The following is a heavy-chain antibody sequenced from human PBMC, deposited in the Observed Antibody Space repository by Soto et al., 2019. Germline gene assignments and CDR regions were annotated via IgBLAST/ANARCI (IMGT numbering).Heavy chain of an antibody. D-gene: IGHD2-21*02. CDR3: ARGVVTATQEHDY. CDR1: GGSISSYY. CDR2: IYYSGST. V-gene: IGHV4-59*01. Sequence: SETLSLTCTVSGGSISSYYWSWIRQPPGKGLEWIGYIYYSGSTNYNPSLKSRVTISVDTSKNQFSLKLSSVTAADTAVYYCARGVVTATQEHDYWGQGTLVTVSS. J-gene: IGHJ4*02.